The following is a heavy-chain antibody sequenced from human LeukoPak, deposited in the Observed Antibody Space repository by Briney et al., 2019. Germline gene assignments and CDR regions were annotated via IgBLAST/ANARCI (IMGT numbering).Heavy chain of an antibody. V-gene: IGHV3-21*01. CDR1: GFTFSSYS. CDR2: ISSSSSYI. CDR3: ARGLCSGGSCYDFDY. J-gene: IGHJ4*02. D-gene: IGHD2-15*01. Sequence: GGSLRLSCAASGFTFSSYSMNWVRQAPGKGLEWVSSISSSSSYIYYADSVKGRITISRDNAKNSLYLQMTSLRADDTTVYYCARGLCSGGSCYDFDYWGQGTLVTVSS.